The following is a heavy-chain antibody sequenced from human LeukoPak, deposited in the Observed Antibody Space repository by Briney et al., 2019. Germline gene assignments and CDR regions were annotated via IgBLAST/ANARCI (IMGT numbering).Heavy chain of an antibody. CDR3: ARGNLWFGEYFNYFDY. J-gene: IGHJ4*02. D-gene: IGHD3-10*01. CDR1: GFTFSSYE. V-gene: IGHV3-48*03. Sequence: PGGSLRLSCAASGFTFSSYEMNWVRQAPGKGLEWVSYISSSGSTIYYADSVKGRFTISRDNAKNSLYLQMNSLRAEDTAVYYCARGNLWFGEYFNYFDYWGQGTLVTVSS. CDR2: ISSSGSTI.